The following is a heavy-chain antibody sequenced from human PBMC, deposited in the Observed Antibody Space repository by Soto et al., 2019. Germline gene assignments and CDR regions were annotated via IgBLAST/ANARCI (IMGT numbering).Heavy chain of an antibody. CDR1: GYTFTSYY. CDR3: ARPPYPGCINAVCYPLAY. V-gene: IGHV1-46*01. CDR2: INPCGGST. Sequence: QVQLVQSGAEVKKPGASVKISCKASGYTFTSYYMHWVRQAPGQGLEWMGIINPCGGSTNYAQKLQGRVAMTRDTSTSTVDMELNSLRSEDTAVYYCARPPYPGCINAVCYPLAYWGQGTLVTVSS. D-gene: IGHD2-8*01. J-gene: IGHJ4*02.